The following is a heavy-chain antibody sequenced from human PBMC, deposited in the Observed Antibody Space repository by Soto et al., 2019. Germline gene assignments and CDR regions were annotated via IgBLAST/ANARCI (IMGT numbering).Heavy chain of an antibody. CDR3: ARGRSDYGAHSAFDI. J-gene: IGHJ3*02. D-gene: IGHD4-17*01. V-gene: IGHV4-31*03. CDR1: GGSISSGGYY. Sequence: PSETLSLTCTVSGGSISSGGYYWSWIHQHPGKGLEWIGYIYYSGSTYYNPSLKSRVTVSVDTSKNQFSLKLSSVTAADTAVYYCARGRSDYGAHSAFDIWGQGTMVTVSS. CDR2: IYYSGST.